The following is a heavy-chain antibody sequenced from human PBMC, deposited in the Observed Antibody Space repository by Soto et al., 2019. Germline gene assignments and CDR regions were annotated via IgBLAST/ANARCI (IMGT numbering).Heavy chain of an antibody. J-gene: IGHJ5*02. CDR3: ARKNYDILTGYYSHWFDP. CDR2: IIPILGIA. Sequence: SVKVSCKASGGTFSSYTISWVRQAPGQGLEWMGRIIPILGIANYAQKFQGRVTITADKSTSTAYMELSSLRSEDTAVYYCARKNYDILTGYYSHWFDPWGQGTLVTVSS. D-gene: IGHD3-9*01. V-gene: IGHV1-69*02. CDR1: GGTFSSYT.